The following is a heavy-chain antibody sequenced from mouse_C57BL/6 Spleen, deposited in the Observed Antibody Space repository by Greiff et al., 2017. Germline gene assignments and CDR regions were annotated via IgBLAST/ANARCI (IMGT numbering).Heavy chain of an antibody. CDR2: FYPGDGDT. J-gene: IGHJ3*01. CDR1: GYAFSSSW. D-gene: IGHD1-1*01. V-gene: IGHV1-82*01. Sequence: QVQLKQSGPELVKPGASVKISCKASGYAFSSSWMTWVKQRPGKGLEWIGRFYPGDGDTNSNGKFTGKATLTADKSSSTAYMQHSSLTSEDSAVYFCARFGTTVVATDADWGQGTLVTVSA. CDR3: ARFGTTVVATDAD.